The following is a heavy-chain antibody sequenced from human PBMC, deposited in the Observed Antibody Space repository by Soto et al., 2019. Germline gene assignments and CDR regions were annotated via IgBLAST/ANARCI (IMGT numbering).Heavy chain of an antibody. Sequence: QVQLQQWGAGLLKPSETLSITCAVYGGSFSGYYWNWIRQPPGKGLEWIGEINHSGSTNYKPSLQRRVTLAVDTSKNQFSLKRSSVTAADTAVYYFARGWGRIFDYWGQGTLVTVSS. D-gene: IGHD7-27*01. CDR1: GGSFSGYY. CDR2: INHSGST. V-gene: IGHV4-34*01. J-gene: IGHJ4*02. CDR3: ARGWGRIFDY.